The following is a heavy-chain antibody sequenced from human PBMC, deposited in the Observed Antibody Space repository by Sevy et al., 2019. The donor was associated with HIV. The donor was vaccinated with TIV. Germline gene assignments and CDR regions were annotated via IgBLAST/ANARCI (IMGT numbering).Heavy chain of an antibody. V-gene: IGHV4-31*03. CDR3: ARVHNYYDSSGYAAFDI. D-gene: IGHD3-22*01. J-gene: IGHJ3*02. CDR2: IYYSGST. CDR1: GGSISSGGYY. Sequence: SETLSLTCTVSGGSISSGGYYWSWIRQHPGKGLEWIGYIYYSGSTYYNPSLKSRVTISVDTSKNQFSLKLSSVTAADTAVYYCARVHNYYDSSGYAAFDIWGQWTMVTVSS.